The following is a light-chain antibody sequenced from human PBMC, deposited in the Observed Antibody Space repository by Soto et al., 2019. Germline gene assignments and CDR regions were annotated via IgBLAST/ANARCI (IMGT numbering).Light chain of an antibody. CDR2: EVS. Sequence: QSALTQPASVSGSPGQSITISCTGTSSDVGGYNYVSWYQQHPGKAPKLMIYEVSNRPSGVSNRFSGSKSGNTASLTISGLRAEGEADYYCSSYTSSSTRVFGGGTKLTVL. CDR3: SSYTSSSTRV. V-gene: IGLV2-14*01. J-gene: IGLJ3*02. CDR1: SSDVGGYNY.